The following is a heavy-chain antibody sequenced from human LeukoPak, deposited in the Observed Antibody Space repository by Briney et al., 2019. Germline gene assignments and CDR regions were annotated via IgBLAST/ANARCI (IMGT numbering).Heavy chain of an antibody. CDR3: ARDSGTTGEVKFDP. CDR1: GYTFTSYY. Sequence: ASVKVSCKASGYTFTSYYMHWVRQAPGQGLEWMGIINPSGGSTSYAQKFQGRVTMTRDTSTSTAYMELRSLRSDDTAVYYCARDSGTTGEVKFDPWGQGTLVTVSS. V-gene: IGHV1-46*01. J-gene: IGHJ5*02. D-gene: IGHD3-10*01. CDR2: INPSGGST.